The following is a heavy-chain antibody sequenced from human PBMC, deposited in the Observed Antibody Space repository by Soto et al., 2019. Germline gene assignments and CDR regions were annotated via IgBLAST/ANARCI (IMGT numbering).Heavy chain of an antibody. CDR1: GFSFSTYG. J-gene: IGHJ4*01. D-gene: IGHD3-16*01. CDR3: AIVWLPHCFDY. Sequence: GGSLRLSCAASGFSFSTYGMHWVRQAPGKGLGWVAVIWYDGSNEYYADSVKGRFTISRDSSTNALYLQMNSLRAEDTAVYYCAIVWLPHCFDYWGQGTPVTVSS. CDR2: IWYDGSNE. V-gene: IGHV3-33*01.